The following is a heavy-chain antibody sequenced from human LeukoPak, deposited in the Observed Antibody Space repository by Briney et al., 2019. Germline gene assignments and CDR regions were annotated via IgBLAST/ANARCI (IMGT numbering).Heavy chain of an antibody. V-gene: IGHV1-58*02. CDR1: GFTFTSSA. CDR2: IVVGSGNT. Sequence: GASVKVSCKASGFTFTSSAMQWVRQARGQRLEWIGWIVVGSGNTNYAQKFQGRVTITRDMSTSTAYMELSSLRSEDTAVYYCAATPVSSSGWYWGQGTLVTVSS. CDR3: AATPVSSSGWY. J-gene: IGHJ4*02. D-gene: IGHD6-19*01.